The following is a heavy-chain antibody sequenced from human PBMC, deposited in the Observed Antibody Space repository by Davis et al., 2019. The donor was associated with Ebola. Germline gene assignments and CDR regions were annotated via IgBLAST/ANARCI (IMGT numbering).Heavy chain of an antibody. Sequence: GGSLRLSCAASGFTFSSYGMHWVRQAPGKGLEWVAVISYDGSNKYYADSVKGRFTISRDNSKNTLYLQMNSLRAEDTAVYYCTTDALELLPPDYWGQGTLVTVSS. J-gene: IGHJ4*02. CDR2: ISYDGSNK. CDR1: GFTFSSYG. D-gene: IGHD1-7*01. CDR3: TTDALELLPPDY. V-gene: IGHV3-30*03.